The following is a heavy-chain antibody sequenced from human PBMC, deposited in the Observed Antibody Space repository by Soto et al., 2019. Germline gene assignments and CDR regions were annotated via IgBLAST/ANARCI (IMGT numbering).Heavy chain of an antibody. J-gene: IGHJ5*02. Sequence: QVQLQESGPGLVKPSETLSLTCTVSGGSISSYYWSWIRQPAGKGLEWIGRIYTSGSTNYNPSLKSRVTMSVDTSKNQFSLKLRSVTAADTAVYYCARDRRASGSGYYDRWFDPWGQGTLVTVSS. CDR3: ARDRRASGSGYYDRWFDP. CDR2: IYTSGST. CDR1: GGSISSYY. D-gene: IGHD3-22*01. V-gene: IGHV4-4*07.